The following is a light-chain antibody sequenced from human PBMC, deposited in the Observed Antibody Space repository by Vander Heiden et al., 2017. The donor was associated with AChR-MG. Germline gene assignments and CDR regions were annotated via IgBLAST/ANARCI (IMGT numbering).Light chain of an antibody. V-gene: IGLV3-1*01. CDR3: QASGSGVV. Sequence: SYDLIQPPSVSVSAGETASITCSGDVLGNKFANWYQQKPGQSPVLLIYQNNKRPSGIPARFSGSNSGNIVTLTISATQAMDEADYYCQASGSGVVFGGGTKLTVL. CDR1: VLGNKF. J-gene: IGLJ2*01. CDR2: QNN.